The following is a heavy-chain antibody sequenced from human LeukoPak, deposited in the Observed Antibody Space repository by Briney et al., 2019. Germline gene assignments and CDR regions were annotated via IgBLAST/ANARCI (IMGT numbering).Heavy chain of an antibody. D-gene: IGHD5-24*01. CDR3: ARGGRRDGYNYPYDY. J-gene: IGHJ4*02. V-gene: IGHV1-69*13. CDR2: IIPIFGTA. CDR1: GGTFSSYA. Sequence: GASVKVFCTASGGTFSSYAISWVRQAPGQGLEWMGGIIPIFGTANYAQKFQGRVTITADESTSTAYMELSSLRSEDTAVYYCARGGRRDGYNYPYDYWGQGTLVTVSS.